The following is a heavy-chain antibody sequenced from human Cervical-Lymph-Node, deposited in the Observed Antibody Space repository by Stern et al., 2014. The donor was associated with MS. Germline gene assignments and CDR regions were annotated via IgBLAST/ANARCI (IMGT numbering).Heavy chain of an antibody. D-gene: IGHD1-26*01. Sequence: EVQLVESGGGLVQPGGSLRLSCAASGFTFSSYWMHWVRQAPGKGLVLVSRINSDGNITNYADSVKGRFTISRDNAKNTLYLQMNSLRAEDTAVYYCARGRSGSYDSNHDAFDIWGQGTMVTVSS. J-gene: IGHJ3*02. CDR3: ARGRSGSYDSNHDAFDI. V-gene: IGHV3-74*01. CDR2: INSDGNIT. CDR1: GFTFSSYW.